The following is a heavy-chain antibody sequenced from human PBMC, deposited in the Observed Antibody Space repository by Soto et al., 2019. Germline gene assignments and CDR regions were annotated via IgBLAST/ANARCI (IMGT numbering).Heavy chain of an antibody. CDR2: IIPIFGTA. Sequence: SVKVSCKASGGTFSSYAISWVRQAPGQGLEWMGGIIPIFGTANYAQKFQGRVTITADESTSTAYMELSSLRSEDTAVYYCARGEADYYDSSGYYYSRFDYWGQGTLVTVSS. CDR1: GGTFSSYA. CDR3: ARGEADYYDSSGYYYSRFDY. J-gene: IGHJ4*02. D-gene: IGHD3-22*01. V-gene: IGHV1-69*13.